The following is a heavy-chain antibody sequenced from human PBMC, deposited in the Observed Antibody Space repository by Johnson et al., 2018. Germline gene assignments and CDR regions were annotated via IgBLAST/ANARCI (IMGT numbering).Heavy chain of an antibody. Sequence: QVQLVQSGGGLVKPGGSLRLSCAASGFIFSDYYINWIRQAPGKGLEWVSYISTSGSTIYYADSVKGRFTISRDNAKNSLFLQMNSVRAEDSAVYYCARSARLGYCTNGVCYTWAFDIWGQGTMVTVSS. CDR3: ARSARLGYCTNGVCYTWAFDI. D-gene: IGHD2-8*01. CDR1: GFIFSDYY. J-gene: IGHJ3*02. V-gene: IGHV3-11*01. CDR2: ISTSGSTI.